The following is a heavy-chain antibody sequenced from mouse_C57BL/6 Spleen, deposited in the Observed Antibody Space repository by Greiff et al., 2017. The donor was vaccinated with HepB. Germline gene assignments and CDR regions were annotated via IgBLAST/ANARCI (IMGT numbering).Heavy chain of an antibody. CDR3: ARGFGSGYFDV. CDR1: GYTFTSYW. J-gene: IGHJ1*03. Sequence: QVQLQQPGAELVKPGASVKLSCKASGYTFTSYWMQWVKQRPGQGLEWIGEIDPSDSYTNYNQKFTGKATLTVDTSSSTAYMQLSSLTSEDSAVYYCARGFGSGYFDVWGTGTTVTVSS. V-gene: IGHV1-50*01. CDR2: IDPSDSYT.